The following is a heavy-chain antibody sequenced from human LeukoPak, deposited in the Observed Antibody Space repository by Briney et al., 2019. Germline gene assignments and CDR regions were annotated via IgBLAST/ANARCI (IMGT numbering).Heavy chain of an antibody. CDR3: ARDLGGYYDSSGYWNY. CDR1: GFTFSSYS. Sequence: AGGSLRLSCAASGFTFSSYSMNWVRQAPGKGLEWVSSISSSSSYIYYADSVKGRFTISRDNAKNSLYLQMNSLRAEDTAVYYCARDLGGYYDSSGYWNYWGQGTLVTVSS. CDR2: ISSSSSYI. V-gene: IGHV3-21*01. J-gene: IGHJ4*02. D-gene: IGHD3-22*01.